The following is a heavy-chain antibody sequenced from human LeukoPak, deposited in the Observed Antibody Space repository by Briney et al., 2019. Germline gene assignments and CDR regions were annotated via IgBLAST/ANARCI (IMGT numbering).Heavy chain of an antibody. CDR2: ISSSSSTI. D-gene: IGHD4-23*01. CDR3: ARVQPPPTVVTPRYYYYRMDV. V-gene: IGHV3-48*02. Sequence: PGGSLRLSCAASGFTFSSYSMNWVRQAPGKGLEWVSYISSSSSTIYYADSVKGRFTISRDNDKNSLYLQMNSLRDEDTAVYYCARVQPPPTVVTPRYYYYRMDVWGQGTTVTVSS. CDR1: GFTFSSYS. J-gene: IGHJ6*02.